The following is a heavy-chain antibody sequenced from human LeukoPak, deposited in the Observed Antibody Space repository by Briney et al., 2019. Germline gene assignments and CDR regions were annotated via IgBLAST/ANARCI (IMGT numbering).Heavy chain of an antibody. Sequence: SETLSLTCAVYGGSFSGYYWNWIRQPPGKGLEWIGEINHSGSTNYNPSLKSRVTISVDTSKNQFSLKLSSVTAADTAVYYCARRVTTRLPFRYWGQGTLVTVSS. V-gene: IGHV4-34*01. D-gene: IGHD4-17*01. CDR2: INHSGST. CDR1: GGSFSGYY. CDR3: ARRVTTRLPFRY. J-gene: IGHJ4*02.